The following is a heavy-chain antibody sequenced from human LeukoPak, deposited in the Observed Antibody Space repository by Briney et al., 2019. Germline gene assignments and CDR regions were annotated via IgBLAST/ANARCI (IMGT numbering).Heavy chain of an antibody. CDR3: AKSGGYGLIDY. Sequence: SETLSLTCAVYGGSFSGYYWSWIRQPPGKGLEWIGSIYSSGSTYYNASLQSRVTISIGTSKNQISLRLNSVTAADTAMYYCAKSGGYGLIDYWGQGTLVTVSS. CDR2: IYSSGST. J-gene: IGHJ4*02. CDR1: GGSFSGYY. V-gene: IGHV4-34*01. D-gene: IGHD1-26*01.